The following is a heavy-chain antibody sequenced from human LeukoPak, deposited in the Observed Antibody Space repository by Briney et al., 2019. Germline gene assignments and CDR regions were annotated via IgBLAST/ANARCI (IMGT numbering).Heavy chain of an antibody. CDR3: APTSCYACDY. CDR1: GLTFSAYA. CDR2: IGESGGNT. J-gene: IGHJ4*02. Sequence: PGGSLRLSCATSGLTFSAYAMKWVRQAPNKALEWVSGIGESGGNTYYADSVKGRFTISRDNSKNTLYLQMNSLRAEDTAVYYCAPTSCYACDYWGQGTLVTVSS. V-gene: IGHV3-23*01. D-gene: IGHD2-2*01.